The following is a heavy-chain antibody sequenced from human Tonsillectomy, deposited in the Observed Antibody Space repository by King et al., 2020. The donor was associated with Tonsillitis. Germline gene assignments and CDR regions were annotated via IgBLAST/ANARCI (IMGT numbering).Heavy chain of an antibody. CDR2: ISSRNTYI. V-gene: IGHV3-21*01. Sequence: VQLVESGGGLVRPGGSLRLSCAPSGFTFSSYAVNWVRQAPGKGLEWVSSISSRNTYIYYADSVKGRLTISRDNAKNSLFLEMDSLKAEDTAVYYCARSTSGEIYHYMDVWGKGTTVTVSS. CDR3: ARSTSGEIYHYMDV. D-gene: IGHD2-2*01. J-gene: IGHJ6*03. CDR1: GFTFSSYA.